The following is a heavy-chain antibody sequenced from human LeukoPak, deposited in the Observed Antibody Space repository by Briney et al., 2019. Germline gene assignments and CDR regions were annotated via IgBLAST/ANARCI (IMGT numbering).Heavy chain of an antibody. J-gene: IGHJ3*01. D-gene: IGHD6-19*01. CDR2: IYTSGRT. CDR3: ARDGSGWTDDDAFDV. CDR1: GASLTSHY. Sequence: PSETLSLTCTVSGASLTSHYWNWIRQPGGKGLEWIGRIYTSGRTKYNPSLKSRVTISVDKSKNQFSLNLTSVTAADTAVYYCARDGSGWTDDDAFDVWGQGTMVTVSS. V-gene: IGHV4-4*07.